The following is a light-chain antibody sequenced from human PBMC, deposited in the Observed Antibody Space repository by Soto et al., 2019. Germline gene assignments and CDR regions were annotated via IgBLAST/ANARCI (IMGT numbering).Light chain of an antibody. V-gene: IGKV3-20*01. Sequence: ENVLTQSPDILSLSPGERVTLSCRASQSISNNYLAWYQQKPGQAPRVLIYGASRRATGIPDRFSGSGCGTDFTLTISRLQPEDFALYYCQQYGRSLPTFGRGTKLEIK. CDR1: QSISNNY. CDR2: GAS. J-gene: IGKJ2*01. CDR3: QQYGRSLPT.